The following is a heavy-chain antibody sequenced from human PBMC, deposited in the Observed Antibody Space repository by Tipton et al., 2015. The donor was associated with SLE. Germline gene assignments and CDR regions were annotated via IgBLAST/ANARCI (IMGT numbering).Heavy chain of an antibody. CDR1: GGSISSGGYS. J-gene: IGHJ5*02. CDR2: IYHSGST. CDR3: ARTTRGGFDP. D-gene: IGHD3-10*01. Sequence: TLSLTCAVSGGSISSGGYSWSWIRQPPGKGLEWIGYIYHSGSTICNPSLVSRVTISVDTSKNQFSLKLSSVTAADTAVYYCARTTRGGFDPWGQGTLVTVSS. V-gene: IGHV4-30-2*01.